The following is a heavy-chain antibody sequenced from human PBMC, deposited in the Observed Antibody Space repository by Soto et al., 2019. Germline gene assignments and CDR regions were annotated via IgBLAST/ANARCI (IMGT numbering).Heavy chain of an antibody. Sequence: EVQLLESGGGLVQPGGSLRLSCAASGFTSSNYAMSWVRQAPGKGLEWVSAISDSGGSTYYADSVKGRFTISRDNSKNTLYLQMNSLRAEDTAVYYCAKGSGREYYYYGMDVWGQGTTVTGSS. CDR1: GFTSSNYA. CDR3: AKGSGREYYYYGMDV. CDR2: ISDSGGST. D-gene: IGHD1-26*01. J-gene: IGHJ6*02. V-gene: IGHV3-23*01.